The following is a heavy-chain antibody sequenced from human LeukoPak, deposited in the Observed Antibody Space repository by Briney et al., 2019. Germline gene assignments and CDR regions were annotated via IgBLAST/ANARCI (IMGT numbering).Heavy chain of an antibody. J-gene: IGHJ5*02. D-gene: IGHD3-10*01. CDR3: AREELLWFGEFVNWFDP. CDR1: GYTFTSYA. CDR2: INAGNGNT. Sequence: ASVKVSCKASGYTFTSYAMHWVRQAPGQRLEWMGWINAGNGNTKYSRKFQGRVTITRDTSASTAYMELSSLRSEDTAVYYCAREELLWFGEFVNWFDPWGQGTLVTVSS. V-gene: IGHV1-3*01.